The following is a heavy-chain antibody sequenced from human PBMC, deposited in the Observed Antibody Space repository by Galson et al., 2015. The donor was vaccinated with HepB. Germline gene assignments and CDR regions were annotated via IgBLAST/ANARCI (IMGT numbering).Heavy chain of an antibody. V-gene: IGHV1-69*04. CDR2: IIPILGIA. CDR1: GGTFSSYT. D-gene: IGHD3-22*01. J-gene: IGHJ6*02. CDR3: ARDWAGGYYDSSGYFRPVVLDPERNNYYYYYGMDV. Sequence: SVKVSCKASGGTFSSYTISWVRQAPGQGLEWMGRIIPILGIANYAQKFQGRVTITADKSTSTAYMELSSLRSEDTAVYYCARDWAGGYYDSSGYFRPVVLDPERNNYYYYYGMDVWGQGTTVTVSS.